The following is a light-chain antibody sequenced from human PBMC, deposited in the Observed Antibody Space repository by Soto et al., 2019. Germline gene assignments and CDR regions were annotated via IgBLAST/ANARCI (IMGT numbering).Light chain of an antibody. Sequence: QSALTQPAAVSGSPGQSITISCTGTSSDIGGHNFVSWYQHHPGKAPKLLIYEVSYRASGVSNRFTGSKSANTASLTISGLQAEDEADYSCSSYTTSSYVVFGGGTNDRP. V-gene: IGLV2-14*01. J-gene: IGLJ2*01. CDR1: SSDIGGHNF. CDR2: EVS. CDR3: SSYTTSSYVV.